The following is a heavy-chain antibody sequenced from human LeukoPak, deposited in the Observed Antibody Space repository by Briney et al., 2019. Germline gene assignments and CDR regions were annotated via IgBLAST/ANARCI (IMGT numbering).Heavy chain of an antibody. D-gene: IGHD3-3*01. V-gene: IGHV4-59*01. CDR3: ARVDFGAGNAFDI. CDR1: GGSLSSYY. CDR2: IYYSGST. J-gene: IGHJ3*02. Sequence: SETLSLTCTVSGGSLSSYYWSWIRQPPGKGLEWIGYIYYSGSTNYNPSLKSRVTISVDTSKNQFSLKLSSVTAADTAVYYCARVDFGAGNAFDIWGQGTMVTVSS.